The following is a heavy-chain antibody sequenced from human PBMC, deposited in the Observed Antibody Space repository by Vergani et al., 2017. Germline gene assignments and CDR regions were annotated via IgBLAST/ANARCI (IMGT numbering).Heavy chain of an antibody. CDR2: INHSGST. V-gene: IGHV4-34*01. CDR1: GGSFSGYY. J-gene: IGHJ5*02. CDR3: AWKVLVVVPAAHHSNQRRRRLFDP. Sequence: QVQLQQWGAGLLKPSETLSLTCAVYGGSFSGYYWSWIRQPPGRGLDWIGEINHSGSTNYNPSLKSRVTIPGDTSKNQFNLKLISVTSADTAVYYCAWKVLVVVPAAHHSNQRRRRLFDPWGQGTLVTVSS. D-gene: IGHD2-2*01.